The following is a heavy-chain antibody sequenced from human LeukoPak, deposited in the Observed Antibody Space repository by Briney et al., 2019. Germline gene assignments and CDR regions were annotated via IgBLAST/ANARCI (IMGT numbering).Heavy chain of an antibody. CDR1: GFTFSSYA. V-gene: IGHV3-21*04. J-gene: IGHJ2*01. Sequence: GGSLRLSCAASGFTFSSYAMSWVRQAPGKGLEWVSSISSSSSYIYYADSVKGRFTISRDNAKNSLYLQMNSLRAEDTAVYYCARETSGSHFDLWGRGTLVTVSS. CDR2: ISSSSSYI. CDR3: ARETSGSHFDL. D-gene: IGHD1-26*01.